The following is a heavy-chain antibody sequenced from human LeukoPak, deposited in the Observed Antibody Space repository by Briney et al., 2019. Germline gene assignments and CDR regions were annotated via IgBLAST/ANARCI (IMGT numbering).Heavy chain of an antibody. CDR2: MNPNSGNT. CDR1: GYTFTSYD. J-gene: IGHJ6*03. D-gene: IGHD6-6*01. V-gene: IGHV1-8*03. CDR3: ARGPRRVLYYYYYMDV. Sequence: ASVKVSCKASGYTFTSYDINWVRQATGQGLEWMGWMNPNSGNTGYAQKFQGRVTITRNTSISTAYMELSSLRSEDTAVYYCARGPRRVLYYYYYMDVWGKGTTVTVPS.